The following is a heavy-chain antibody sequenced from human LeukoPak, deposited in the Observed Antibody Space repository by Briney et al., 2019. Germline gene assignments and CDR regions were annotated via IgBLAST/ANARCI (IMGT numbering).Heavy chain of an antibody. CDR2: ISSSSSYI. D-gene: IGHD3-10*01. CDR3: ARDLFGELVPDY. Sequence: GGSLRLSCAASGFTFSSYSMNWVRQAPGKGLEWVSSISSSSSYIYYADSVKGRFTISRDNAKNSLYLQMNSLRAEDMAVYYCARDLFGELVPDYWGQGTLVTVSS. V-gene: IGHV3-21*01. CDR1: GFTFSSYS. J-gene: IGHJ4*02.